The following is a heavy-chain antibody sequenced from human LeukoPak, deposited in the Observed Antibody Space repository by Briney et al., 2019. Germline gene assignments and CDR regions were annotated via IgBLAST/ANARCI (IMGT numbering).Heavy chain of an antibody. Sequence: GESLKISCKGSGYIFSSYWIGWVRQMPGKGLEWMGTIYPGDSDTRYSPSFQGQVTISADKSTSTAYLQWSSLKASHTAMYYCARQENYYDSSGYLDYWGQGTLVIVSS. J-gene: IGHJ4*02. CDR1: GYIFSSYW. CDR2: IYPGDSDT. D-gene: IGHD3-22*01. V-gene: IGHV5-51*01. CDR3: ARQENYYDSSGYLDY.